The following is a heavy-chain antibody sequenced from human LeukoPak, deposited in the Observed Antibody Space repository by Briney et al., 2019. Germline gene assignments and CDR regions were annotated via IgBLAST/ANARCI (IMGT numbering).Heavy chain of an antibody. Sequence: ASVKVSCKASGYTFTSHAINWVRQAPGQGLEWLGWINTNTGNPTYAQGFTGRFVFSLDTSVNTAYLQISSLKAEDTAVYYCARVVHPYDYESSGLTYDAFDIWGQGTMVTVSS. CDR3: ARVVHPYDYESSGLTYDAFDI. V-gene: IGHV7-4-1*02. CDR1: GYTFTSHA. CDR2: INTNTGNP. D-gene: IGHD3-22*01. J-gene: IGHJ3*02.